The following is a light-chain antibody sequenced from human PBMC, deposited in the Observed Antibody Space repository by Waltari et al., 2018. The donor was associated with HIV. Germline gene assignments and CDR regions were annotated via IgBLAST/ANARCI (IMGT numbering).Light chain of an antibody. CDR3: CAYAGSTTYVI. J-gene: IGLJ2*01. V-gene: IGLV2-23*02. Sequence: QSALTQPASVSGSPGQSITISCTGTSSDVGGYNLVSWYQQHLGKAPTLMIYEVSKLPPRVFIRFTGSKSGNTASLTISGRQAEDEAEYYCCAYAGSTTYVIFGGGTKLTVL. CDR1: SSDVGGYNL. CDR2: EVS.